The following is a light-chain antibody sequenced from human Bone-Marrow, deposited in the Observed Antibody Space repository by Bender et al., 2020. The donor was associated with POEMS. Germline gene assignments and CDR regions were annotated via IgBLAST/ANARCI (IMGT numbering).Light chain of an antibody. CDR2: NNN. Sequence: QSVLTQPPSASGTPGQTVTISCSGTRSSIGGNAVHWYQVLPGTAPKLVICNNNERPSGVPDRFSGSKSGTSASLAITGLQAEDEGDYYCQSYDNSLGGWVFGGGTKLTVL. V-gene: IGLV1-44*01. J-gene: IGLJ3*02. CDR3: QSYDNSLGGWV. CDR1: RSSIGGNA.